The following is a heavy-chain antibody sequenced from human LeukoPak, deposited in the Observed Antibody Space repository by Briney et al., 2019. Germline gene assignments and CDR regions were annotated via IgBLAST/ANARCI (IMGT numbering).Heavy chain of an antibody. D-gene: IGHD3-10*01. V-gene: IGHV3-48*03. CDR2: ISSSGSTI. CDR1: GFTFSSYE. J-gene: IGHJ4*02. CDR3: AREAWFGELIRNPFDY. Sequence: GGSLRLSCAASGFTFSSYEMNWVRQAPGKGLEWVSYISSSGSTIYYADSVKGRLTISRDNAKNSLYLQMNSLRAEDTAVYYCAREAWFGELIRNPFDYWGQGTLVTVSS.